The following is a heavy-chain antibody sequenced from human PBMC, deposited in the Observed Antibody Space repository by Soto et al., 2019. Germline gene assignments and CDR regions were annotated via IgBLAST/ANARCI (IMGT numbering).Heavy chain of an antibody. CDR3: AKPQIARHYYYGMEV. CDR1: GYTFTSFY. V-gene: IGHV1-46*01. Sequence: QVKLVQSGAEVKKPGASVKGSCKASGYTFTSFYMHWVRQAPGQGLEWMGIINPSGTTTDYAQKFKGRVTMTRDTSTSTYYMELSSLTSEDTAVYYSAKPQIARHYYYGMEVWGQGTAVTVSS. J-gene: IGHJ6*02. CDR2: INPSGTTT.